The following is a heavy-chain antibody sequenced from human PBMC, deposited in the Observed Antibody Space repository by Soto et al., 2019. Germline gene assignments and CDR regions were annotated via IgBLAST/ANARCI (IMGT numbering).Heavy chain of an antibody. CDR3: ARRYYDSSGYYYGDWFDP. J-gene: IGHJ5*02. CDR2: IIPIFGTA. CDR1: GGTFSSYA. V-gene: IGHV1-69*01. D-gene: IGHD3-22*01. Sequence: QVQLVQSGAEVKKPGSSVKVSCKASGGTFSSYAISWVRQAPGQGLEWMGGIIPIFGTANYAQKFQGRVTITADESTSTAYMELSSLRSEDTAVYYCARRYYDSSGYYYGDWFDPWGQGTLVTVSS.